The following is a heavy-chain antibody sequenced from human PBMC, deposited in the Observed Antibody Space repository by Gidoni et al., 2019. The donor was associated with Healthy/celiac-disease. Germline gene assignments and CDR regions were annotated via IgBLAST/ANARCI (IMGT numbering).Heavy chain of an antibody. CDR2: IIPIVGTA. V-gene: IGHV1-69*01. Sequence: QLQLVQSGAEVKKPGSSLTVSCKASGRTFSSYATRWVRQAPGQGLEWMGGIIPIVGTANYAQKFQGRVTITADESTSTAYMELSSLRSEDTAVYYCARVGAARTGWFDPWGQGTLVTVSS. D-gene: IGHD6-6*01. CDR1: GRTFSSYA. J-gene: IGHJ5*02. CDR3: ARVGAARTGWFDP.